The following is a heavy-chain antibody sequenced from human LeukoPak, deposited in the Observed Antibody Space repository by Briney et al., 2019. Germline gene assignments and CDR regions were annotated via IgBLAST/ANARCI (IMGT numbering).Heavy chain of an antibody. CDR1: GFTFSSYS. J-gene: IGHJ3*02. CDR2: ISSSSSTI. D-gene: IGHD6-13*01. CDR3: AKDIRAAAGLDAFDI. V-gene: IGHV3-48*04. Sequence: GGSLRLSCAVSGFTFSSYSMNWVRQAPGKGLEWVSYISSSSSTIYYADSVKGRFTISRDNAKNSLYLQMNSLRAEDTAVYDCAKDIRAAAGLDAFDIWGQGTMVTVSS.